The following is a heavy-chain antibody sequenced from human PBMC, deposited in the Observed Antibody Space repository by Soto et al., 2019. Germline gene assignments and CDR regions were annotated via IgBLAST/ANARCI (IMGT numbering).Heavy chain of an antibody. V-gene: IGHV1-69*13. CDR1: GYIFTNFG. CDR3: ARDSRSGYDWSYAFDI. Sequence: SVKVSCKASGYIFTNFGINWVRQAPGQGLEWMGGIIPIFGTANYAQKFQGRVTITADESTSTAYMELSSLRSEDTAVYYCARDSRSGYDWSYAFDIWGQGTMVTVSS. CDR2: IIPIFGTA. J-gene: IGHJ3*02. D-gene: IGHD5-12*01.